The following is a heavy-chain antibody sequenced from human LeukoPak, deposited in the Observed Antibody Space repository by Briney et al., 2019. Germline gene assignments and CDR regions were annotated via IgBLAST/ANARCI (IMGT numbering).Heavy chain of an antibody. V-gene: IGHV3-30*18. CDR3: AKGPLLYDSSGSEDAFDI. CDR2: ISYDGSNK. CDR1: GFTFSSYG. D-gene: IGHD3-22*01. J-gene: IGHJ3*02. Sequence: GSLRLSCAASGFTFSSYGMHWVRQAPGKGLEWVAVISYDGSNKYYADSVKGRFTISRDNSKNTLYLQMNSLRAEDTAVYYCAKGPLLYDSSGSEDAFDIWGHGTMVTVSS.